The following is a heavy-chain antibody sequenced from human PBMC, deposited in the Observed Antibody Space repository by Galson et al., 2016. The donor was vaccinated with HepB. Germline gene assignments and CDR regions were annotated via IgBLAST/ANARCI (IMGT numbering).Heavy chain of an antibody. CDR2: IRWNSGII. V-gene: IGHV3-9*01. CDR1: GFAFDLHA. Sequence: SLRLSCAASGFAFDLHAMHWVRQTPGKGLEWVSGIRWNSGIIVYADSVKGRFTISRDNAKHSLYLQMNSLRPDDTALYYCAKDRDEFSGYENWGQGTLVSVSS. J-gene: IGHJ4*02. D-gene: IGHD5-12*01. CDR3: AKDRDEFSGYEN.